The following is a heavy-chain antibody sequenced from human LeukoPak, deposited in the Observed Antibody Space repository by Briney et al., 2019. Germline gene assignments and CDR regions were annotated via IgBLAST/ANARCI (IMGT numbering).Heavy chain of an antibody. CDR3: ARASNTSSYAL. CDR2: VNSDGSRT. CDR1: GFTFSNYW. J-gene: IGHJ4*02. Sequence: GGSLRLSCAASGFTFSNYWMHWVRQAPGKGLVWVSRVNSDGSRTGYADSVKGPFTISRDNAKNTLYLQMNSLRAEDAALYYCARASNTSSYALWGQGTQVTVSS. V-gene: IGHV3-74*01. D-gene: IGHD2-2*01.